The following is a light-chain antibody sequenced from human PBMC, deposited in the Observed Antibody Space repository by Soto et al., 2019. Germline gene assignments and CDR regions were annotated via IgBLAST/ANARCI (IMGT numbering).Light chain of an antibody. Sequence: DIQTTQSPSSLSASVGDRVTITIQASQDITIYLNWYQQKPGKAPKLLIYDASNLQTGVPSRFSGSGSGTDFTFTISSLQPEDIATYYCQQYDNVFTFGQGTRLEI. V-gene: IGKV1-33*01. J-gene: IGKJ5*01. CDR1: QDITIY. CDR3: QQYDNVFT. CDR2: DAS.